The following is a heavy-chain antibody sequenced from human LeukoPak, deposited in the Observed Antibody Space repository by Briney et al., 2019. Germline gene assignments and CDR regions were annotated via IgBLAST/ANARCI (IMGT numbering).Heavy chain of an antibody. V-gene: IGHV3-21*01. Sequence: GGSLRRSCAASGFTFSSYIMSWVRQAPGKGREWGSSISSSSNYIYYADSRKSRFTITRDNAKNSLYLQMNSLRTEDTAVYYCARGGAMIRGVSRLDYWGQGTLVTVSS. CDR3: ARGGAMIRGVSRLDY. J-gene: IGHJ4*02. D-gene: IGHD3-10*01. CDR2: ISSSSNYI. CDR1: GFTFSSYI.